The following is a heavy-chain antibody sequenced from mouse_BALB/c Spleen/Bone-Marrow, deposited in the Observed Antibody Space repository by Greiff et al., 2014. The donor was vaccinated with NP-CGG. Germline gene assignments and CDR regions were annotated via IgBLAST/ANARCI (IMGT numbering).Heavy chain of an antibody. J-gene: IGHJ3*01. D-gene: IGHD2-2*01. Sequence: VQLQQSGAELVRSGASVRLSCTASGFNIKDYYTHWVKQRPELGLEWIGWIDPENGDIVIAPQLQGKATMTADPSSNTAYLQLNSLTSEDTAVYYCNRGMVTTNAYWGRGTLVTVSA. V-gene: IGHV14-4*02. CDR1: GFNIKDYY. CDR3: NRGMVTTNAY. CDR2: IDPENGDI.